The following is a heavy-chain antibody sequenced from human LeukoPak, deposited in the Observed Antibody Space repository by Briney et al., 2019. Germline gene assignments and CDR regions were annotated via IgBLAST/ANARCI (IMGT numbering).Heavy chain of an antibody. J-gene: IGHJ2*01. CDR2: INPSGGST. D-gene: IGHD2-15*01. CDR1: GYTFTSYY. CDR3: ARDGMADIVVVVASDPIWYFDL. V-gene: IGHV1-46*01. Sequence: GASVKVSCKASGYTFTSYYMHWVRQAPGQGLEWMGIINPSGGSTSYAQKFQGRVTMTRDMSTSTVYMELSSLRSEDTAVYYCARDGMADIVVVVASDPIWYFDLWGRGTLVTVSS.